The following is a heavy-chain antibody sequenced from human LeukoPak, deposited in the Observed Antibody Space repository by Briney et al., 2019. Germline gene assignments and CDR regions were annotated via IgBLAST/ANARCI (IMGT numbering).Heavy chain of an antibody. CDR1: GFTFSSYG. V-gene: IGHV3-30*18. J-gene: IGHJ4*02. CDR2: ISYDGSNK. Sequence: PGRSLRLSCAASGFTFSSYGMHWVRQAPGKGLEWVAVISYDGSNKYYADSVKGRFTFSRDNSKNTLYLQMNSLRAEDTAVYYCAKVMGYYDSSGYHDYWGQGTLVTVSS. D-gene: IGHD3-22*01. CDR3: AKVMGYYDSSGYHDY.